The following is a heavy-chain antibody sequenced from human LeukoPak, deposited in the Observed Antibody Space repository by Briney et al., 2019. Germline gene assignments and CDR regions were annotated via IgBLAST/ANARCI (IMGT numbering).Heavy chain of an antibody. CDR2: ISYDGSNK. CDR3: AKSDSGYDFGAFLDAFDI. V-gene: IGHV3-30*18. Sequence: GRSLRLSCAASGFTFSSYGMHWVRQAPGKGLEWVAVISYDGSNKYYADSVKGRFTISRDNSKNTLYLQMNSLRAEDTAVYYCAKSDSGYDFGAFLDAFDIWGQGTMVTVSS. D-gene: IGHD5-12*01. CDR1: GFTFSSYG. J-gene: IGHJ3*02.